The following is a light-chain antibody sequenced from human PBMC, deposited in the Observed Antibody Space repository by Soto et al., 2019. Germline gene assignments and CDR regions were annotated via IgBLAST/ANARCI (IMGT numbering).Light chain of an antibody. CDR2: DAS. CDR1: QSVSNN. J-gene: IGKJ1*01. V-gene: IGKV3-15*01. CDR3: QQYDNWPET. Sequence: EIVLTQSPATVSLSPGERATLSCRASQSVSNNLAWYQQKPGQAPRLLISDASTRATGIPARFSGTGSGTEFTLTISSLQSEDFAVYYCQQYDNWPETFGQGTKGDIK.